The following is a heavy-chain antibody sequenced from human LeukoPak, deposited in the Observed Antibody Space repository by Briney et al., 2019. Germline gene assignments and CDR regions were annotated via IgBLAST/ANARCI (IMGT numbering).Heavy chain of an antibody. D-gene: IGHD2-8*02. CDR3: ARFGGGGVRLCPGGTCYLDY. Sequence: ASVKVSCKTSGFTFTDYYMHWVRQAPGQGLEWMGWINPKSGGTNYARNFQGRVTMTRDTSISTAYMELSSLKSDDTAVYYCARFGGGGVRLCPGGTCYLDYWGQGTLVTVSS. CDR2: INPKSGGT. J-gene: IGHJ4*02. V-gene: IGHV1-2*02. CDR1: GFTFTDYY.